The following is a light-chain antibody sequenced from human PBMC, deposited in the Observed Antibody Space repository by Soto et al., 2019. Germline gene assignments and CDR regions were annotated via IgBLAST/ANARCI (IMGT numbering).Light chain of an antibody. CDR2: GAS. J-gene: IGKJ2*01. CDR3: QQYSDLPYT. CDR1: QSVSSRN. V-gene: IGKV3-20*01. Sequence: EIVLTQSPGTLSLSPRERASLSCRASQSVSSRNLAWYQQKPGQAPRLLIYGASSRAPGIPDRFSGSGSVTDFTLTINRLEPEDFAVYYCQQYSDLPYTFGQGTKLEVK.